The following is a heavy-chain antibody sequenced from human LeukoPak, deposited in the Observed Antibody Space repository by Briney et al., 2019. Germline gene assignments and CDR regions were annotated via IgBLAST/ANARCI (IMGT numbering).Heavy chain of an antibody. Sequence: SETLSLTCAVYGGSFSGYYWSCIRQPPGKGLEWIGEINHSGSTNYNPSLKSRVTISVDTSKNQFSLKLSSVTAADTAVYYCARGRGYYDSRGFDYWGQGTLVTVSS. J-gene: IGHJ4*02. CDR2: INHSGST. D-gene: IGHD3-22*01. CDR1: GGSFSGYY. CDR3: ARGRGYYDSRGFDY. V-gene: IGHV4-34*01.